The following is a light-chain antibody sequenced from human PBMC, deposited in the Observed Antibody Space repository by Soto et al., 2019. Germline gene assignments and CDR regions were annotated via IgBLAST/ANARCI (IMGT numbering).Light chain of an antibody. CDR1: QSISRY. CDR3: QQSYSAPQVT. CDR2: AAF. J-gene: IGKJ5*01. Sequence: DIQMTQSPSSLSASVGDRVTITCRTSQSISRYLNWFQQKPGKAPKLLLYAAFSLQSRVPSRFSGSGSGTDFTLTISSLQPEDFATYYCQQSYSAPQVTFGQGTRMEIK. V-gene: IGKV1-39*01.